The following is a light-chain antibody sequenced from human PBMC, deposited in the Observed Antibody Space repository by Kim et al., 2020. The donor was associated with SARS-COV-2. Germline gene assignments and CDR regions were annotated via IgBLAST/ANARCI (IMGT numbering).Light chain of an antibody. J-gene: IGKJ4*01. Sequence: SASVGARVIITCRASHDGSTWLAWDQHKPGKAPKLLIYAASSLQSGAPPRVSGSGSGTDLTLTISSRLPEDLATYYCLQTNSFPLSFGGGTKLEI. CDR3: LQTNSFPLS. V-gene: IGKV1-12*01. CDR2: AAS. CDR1: HDGSTW.